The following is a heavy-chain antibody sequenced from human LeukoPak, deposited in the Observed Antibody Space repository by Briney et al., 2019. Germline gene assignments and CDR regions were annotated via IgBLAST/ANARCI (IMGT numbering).Heavy chain of an antibody. CDR2: MYDSEKT. CDR1: GVSITSHH. J-gene: IGHJ4*02. D-gene: IGHD5-18*01. Sequence: SETLSLTCTVSGVSITSHHWSWIRQPPGKGLEWIGYMYDSEKTKDNLSFKSRSTLSADTSKNQFSLRLSSVTAEDTAVYYCATIKRGSIYGYFDFWGQGILVTVSS. V-gene: IGHV4-59*11. CDR3: ATIKRGSIYGYFDF.